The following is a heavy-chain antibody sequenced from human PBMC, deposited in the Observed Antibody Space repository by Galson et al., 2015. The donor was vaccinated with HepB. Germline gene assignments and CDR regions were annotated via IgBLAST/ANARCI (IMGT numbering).Heavy chain of an antibody. CDR1: GFTVTSTY. CDR3: ASRGENSQIDY. J-gene: IGHJ4*02. CDR2: IFSGGAT. D-gene: IGHD7-27*01. Sequence: SLRLSCAASGFTVTSTYMIWVRQPPGKGLQWVSVIFSGGATYSADSLKGRFTISRDDSKNTLYLQMNSLRAEDTAVYYCASRGENSQIDYWGQGTLVTVSS. V-gene: IGHV3-66*01.